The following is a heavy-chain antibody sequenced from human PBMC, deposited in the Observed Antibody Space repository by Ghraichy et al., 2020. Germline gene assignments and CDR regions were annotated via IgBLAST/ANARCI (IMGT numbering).Heavy chain of an antibody. CDR3: ARDLLEQQLYYYYYGMDV. Sequence: GGSLRLSCAASGFTFSSYSMNWVRQAPGKGLEWVSSISSSSYIYYADSVKGRFTISRDNAKNSLYLQMNSLRAEDTAVYYCARDLLEQQLYYYYYGMDVWGQGTTVTVSS. CDR2: ISSSSYI. D-gene: IGHD6-13*01. V-gene: IGHV3-21*01. CDR1: GFTFSSYS. J-gene: IGHJ6*02.